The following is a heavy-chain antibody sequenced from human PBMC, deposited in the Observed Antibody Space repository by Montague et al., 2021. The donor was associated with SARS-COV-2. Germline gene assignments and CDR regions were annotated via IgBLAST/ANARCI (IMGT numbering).Heavy chain of an antibody. D-gene: IGHD3-9*01. CDR1: GCTFSHYG. CDR2: ISYDGRNK. CDR3: AKDQGYFDWPLPQDGMDA. J-gene: IGHJ6*02. Sequence: SLRLSCSASGCTFSHYGIHWVRQPPGKGLEWVAFISYDGRNKYYXDSVTGRFTISRDDSNNTLFLQMNSLKTEDTAVYYCAKDQGYFDWPLPQDGMDAWGQGTTAIVSS. V-gene: IGHV3-30*04.